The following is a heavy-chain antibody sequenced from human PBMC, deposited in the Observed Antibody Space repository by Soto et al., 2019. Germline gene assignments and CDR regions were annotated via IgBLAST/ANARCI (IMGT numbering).Heavy chain of an antibody. V-gene: IGHV3-15*01. J-gene: IGHJ4*02. Sequence: AGSLRLSCAASGLSLTDAWISWVRQAEGNGLEYVGRTKSQDDGGTPDYAAPVKGRFIISRDDSQNNLYLQMNSLKTEDTGVYYCTTDVVTYDFSTGQYTGDYFESWGQGTPVTVSS. CDR2: TKSQDDGGTP. CDR3: TTDVVTYDFSTGQYTGDYFES. D-gene: IGHD3-3*01. CDR1: GLSLTDAW.